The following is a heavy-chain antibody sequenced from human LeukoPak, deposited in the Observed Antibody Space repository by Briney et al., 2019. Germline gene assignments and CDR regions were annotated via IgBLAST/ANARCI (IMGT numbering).Heavy chain of an antibody. CDR3: ARSRSPIVVVPAASFDY. D-gene: IGHD2-2*01. CDR1: GGSISNKY. V-gene: IGHV4-59*08. CDR2: IYYSGST. Sequence: SETLSLTCTVSGGSISNKYWSWIRQPPGKGLEWIGYIYYSGSTNYNPSLKSRVTISVDTSKNQFSLKLSSVTAADTAVYYCARSRSPIVVVPAASFDYWGQGTLVTVSS. J-gene: IGHJ4*02.